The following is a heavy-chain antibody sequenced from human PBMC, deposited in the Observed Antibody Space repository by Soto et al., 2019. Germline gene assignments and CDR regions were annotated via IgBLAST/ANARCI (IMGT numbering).Heavy chain of an antibody. CDR3: ARDLLSYYDFWSGYAAPWFDP. CDR1: GYTFTSYG. Sequence: QVQLVQSGAEVKKPGASVKVSCKASGYTFTSYGISWVRQAPGQGLEWMGWISAYNGNTNYAQKLQGRVTMTTDTSTITAYMELRSLRSDDTAVYYCARDLLSYYDFWSGYAAPWFDPWGQGTLVTVSS. D-gene: IGHD3-3*01. J-gene: IGHJ5*02. V-gene: IGHV1-18*04. CDR2: ISAYNGNT.